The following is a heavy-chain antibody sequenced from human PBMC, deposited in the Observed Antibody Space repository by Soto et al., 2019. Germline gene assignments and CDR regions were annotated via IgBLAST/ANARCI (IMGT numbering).Heavy chain of an antibody. D-gene: IGHD3-10*01. Sequence: PGESLKISCKGSGYSFTSYWIGWVRQMPGKGLEWMGIIYPGDSDTRYSPSFQGQVTISADKSISTAYLQWSSLKASDTAMYYCARQHPRGLWFYFYRMDVWGQGTTVTAAS. J-gene: IGHJ6*02. V-gene: IGHV5-51*01. CDR1: GYSFTSYW. CDR2: IYPGDSDT. CDR3: ARQHPRGLWFYFYRMDV.